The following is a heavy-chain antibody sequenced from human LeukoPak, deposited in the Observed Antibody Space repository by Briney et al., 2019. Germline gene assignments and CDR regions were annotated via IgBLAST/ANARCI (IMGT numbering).Heavy chain of an antibody. CDR2: INHSGST. D-gene: IGHD3/OR15-3a*01. V-gene: IGHV4-38-2*02. CDR1: GASISSYY. J-gene: IGHJ4*02. Sequence: SETLSLTCTVSGASISSYYWGWIRQPPGKGLEWIGSINHSGSTYYNPSLRSRVTISVDTSKNQFSLRLTSVTAADTAVYYCARQTGSGLFILPGGQGTLVTVSS. CDR3: ARQTGSGLFILP.